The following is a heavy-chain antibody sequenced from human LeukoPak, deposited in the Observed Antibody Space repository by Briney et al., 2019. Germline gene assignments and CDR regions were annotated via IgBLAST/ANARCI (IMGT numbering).Heavy chain of an antibody. Sequence: SVKVSCKASGYTFTSYAISWVRQAPGQGLEWMGGIIPIFGTANYAQKFQGRVTITADESTSTAYTELSSLRSEDTAVYYCARGSELNYDFWSGFGYYYYMDVWGKGTTVTVSS. J-gene: IGHJ6*03. CDR3: ARGSELNYDFWSGFGYYYYMDV. CDR1: GYTFTSYA. V-gene: IGHV1-69*13. D-gene: IGHD3-3*01. CDR2: IIPIFGTA.